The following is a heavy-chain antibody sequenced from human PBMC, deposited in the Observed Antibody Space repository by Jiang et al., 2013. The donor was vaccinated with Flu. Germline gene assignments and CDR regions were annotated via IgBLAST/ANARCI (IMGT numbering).Heavy chain of an antibody. CDR2: IDWDDDK. D-gene: IGHD2-21*01. V-gene: IGHV2-70*11. Sequence: TSGMCVSWIRQPPGKALEWLARIDWDDDKYYSISLKTRLTISKDTSKNQVVLRMTNRDPVDTATYYCARGEGDYWYFDLWGRGTLVTVSS. CDR1: TSGMC. CDR3: ARGEGDYWYFDL. J-gene: IGHJ2*01.